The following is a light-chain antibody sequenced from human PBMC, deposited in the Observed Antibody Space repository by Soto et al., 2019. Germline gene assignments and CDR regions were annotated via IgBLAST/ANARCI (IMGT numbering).Light chain of an antibody. CDR3: LQDHDYSWT. CDR1: QVIRND. CDR2: AAS. Sequence: AIQMTQSPSSLSASVGDRVTITCRASQVIRNDLGWYQQKPGKAPKLLIYAASFLQNGVPSRFSGSGSGTDFTLTISSLQPEDFATYYCLQDHDYSWTFGQGTKVEVK. V-gene: IGKV1-6*01. J-gene: IGKJ1*01.